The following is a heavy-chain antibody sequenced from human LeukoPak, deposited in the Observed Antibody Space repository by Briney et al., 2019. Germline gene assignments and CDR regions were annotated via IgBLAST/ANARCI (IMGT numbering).Heavy chain of an antibody. CDR2: IYYSGST. CDR1: GGSISSSSYY. V-gene: IGHV4-39*01. Sequence: NPSETLSLTCTVSGGSISSSSYYWGWIRQPPGKGLEWIGSIYYSGSTYYNPSLKSRVTISVDTSKNQFSLKLSSVTAADTAVYYCARHAPIYYYDSRGFDYWGQGTLVTVSS. D-gene: IGHD3-22*01. J-gene: IGHJ4*02. CDR3: ARHAPIYYYDSRGFDY.